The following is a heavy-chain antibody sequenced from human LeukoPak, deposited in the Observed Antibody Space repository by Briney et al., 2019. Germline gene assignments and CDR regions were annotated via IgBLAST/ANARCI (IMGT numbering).Heavy chain of an antibody. Sequence: GGSLRLSCAASGFTFNVYSMNWVRQAPGKGLEWVSFISSSLDSNIYYADSVKGRFTISRDNAKNSLYFQMNSLRAEDTAVYYCAKAPTTGTTRAYYFYMDVWGKGTTVTVSS. D-gene: IGHD1-1*01. V-gene: IGHV3-48*01. J-gene: IGHJ6*03. CDR3: AKAPTTGTTRAYYFYMDV. CDR1: GFTFNVYS. CDR2: ISSSLDSNI.